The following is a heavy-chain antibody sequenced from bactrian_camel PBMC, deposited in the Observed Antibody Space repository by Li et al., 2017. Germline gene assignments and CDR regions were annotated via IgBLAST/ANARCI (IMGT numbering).Heavy chain of an antibody. CDR3: AADPARVMRRSVPITCLTTYRY. J-gene: IGHJ4*01. CDR2: ISTDGSI. Sequence: HVQLVESGGGSVEAGESLRLSCTASGFTFDESDMGWYRLAPGSECELVSSISTDGSIYYADSVKGRFTISQDNNGNTIHLQMNDLNPEDTAKYHCAADPARVMRRSVPITCLTTYRYWGLGTQVTVS. D-gene: IGHD1*01. V-gene: IGHV3S55*01. CDR1: GFTFDESD.